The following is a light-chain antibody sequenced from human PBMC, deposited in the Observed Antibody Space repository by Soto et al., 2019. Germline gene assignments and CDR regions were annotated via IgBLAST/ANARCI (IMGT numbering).Light chain of an antibody. CDR1: SSGVAAYNY. Sequence: QSALTQPRSASGSPGQSVTISCTGTSSGVAAYNYVSWYQQHPGKAPKLLICDVSRRPSGVPDRFSGSKSGNTASLTISGLQAEDEADYYCCSYAGSYTYVVFGGGTKVTVL. J-gene: IGLJ2*01. CDR3: CSYAGSYTYVV. CDR2: DVS. V-gene: IGLV2-11*01.